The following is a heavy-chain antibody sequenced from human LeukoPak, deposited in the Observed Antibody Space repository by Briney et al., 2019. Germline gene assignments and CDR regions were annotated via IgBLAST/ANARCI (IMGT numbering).Heavy chain of an antibody. CDR3: ARAASSSGWSSGGLFDP. V-gene: IGHV1-46*01. CDR2: INPSGGST. Sequence: GASVKVSCKASGYTFTSYYMHWVRQAPGQGLEWMGIINPSGGSTSYAQKFQGRVTMTRDTSTSTVYMGLSSLRSEDTAVYYCARAASSSGWSSGGLFDPWGQGTLVTVSS. CDR1: GYTFTSYY. D-gene: IGHD6-19*01. J-gene: IGHJ5*02.